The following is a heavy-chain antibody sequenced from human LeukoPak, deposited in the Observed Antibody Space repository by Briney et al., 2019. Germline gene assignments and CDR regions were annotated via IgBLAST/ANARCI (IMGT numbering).Heavy chain of an antibody. J-gene: IGHJ5*02. CDR3: ATDGAGFDT. CDR1: GFTFNDYY. V-gene: IGHV3-11*01. CDR2: INIGGTNT. Sequence: GGSPRLSCAASGFTFNDYYMSWIRQAPGKGLEWLSYINIGGTNTHYADSVKGRFTISRDNAKKSLYLEMNNLRAEDTAVYYCATDGAGFDTWGQGVLVTVSS.